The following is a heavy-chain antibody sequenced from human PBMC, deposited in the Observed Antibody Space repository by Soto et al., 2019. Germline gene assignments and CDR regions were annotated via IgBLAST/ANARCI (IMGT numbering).Heavy chain of an antibody. CDR3: ARPIYSSSALDY. CDR1: GGTFSSYA. V-gene: IGHV1-69*13. CDR2: IIPIFGTA. Sequence: ASVKVSCKASGGTFSSYAISWVRQAPGQGLEWMGGIIPIFGTANYAQKFQGRVTITADESTSTAYMELSSLRSEDTAVYYCARPIYSSSALDYWGQGTLVTVSS. J-gene: IGHJ4*02. D-gene: IGHD6-6*01.